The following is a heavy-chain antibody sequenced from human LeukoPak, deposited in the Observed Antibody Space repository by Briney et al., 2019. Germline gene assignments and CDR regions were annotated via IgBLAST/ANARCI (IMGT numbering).Heavy chain of an antibody. Sequence: GGSLRLSCAASGFTFSSYGMHWVRQAPGKGLEWVAVISYDGSNKYYADSVKGRLTISRDNSKNTLYLQMNSLRAEDTAVYYCAKVYGSGSYSIYYYYGMDVWGQGTTVTVSS. CDR1: GFTFSSYG. V-gene: IGHV3-30*18. J-gene: IGHJ6*02. CDR2: ISYDGSNK. D-gene: IGHD3-10*01. CDR3: AKVYGSGSYSIYYYYGMDV.